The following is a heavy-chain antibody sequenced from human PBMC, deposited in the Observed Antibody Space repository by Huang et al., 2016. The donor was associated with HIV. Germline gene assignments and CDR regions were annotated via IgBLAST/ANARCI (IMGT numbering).Heavy chain of an antibody. CDR2: IYYSGST. J-gene: IGHJ4*02. CDR1: GGSISSSSYY. CDR3: ARLPGSSGWYFYFDY. Sequence: QLQLQESGPGLVKPSETLSLTCTVSGGSISSSSYYWGWIRQPPGKGLEWIGSIYYSGSTYDNPSLKGRGTISVDTSKNQFSLKLSSVTAADTAVYYCARLPGSSGWYFYFDYWGQGTLVTVSS. V-gene: IGHV4-39*01. D-gene: IGHD6-19*01.